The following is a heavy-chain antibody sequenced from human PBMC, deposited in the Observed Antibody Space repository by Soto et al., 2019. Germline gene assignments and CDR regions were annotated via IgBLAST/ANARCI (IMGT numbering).Heavy chain of an antibody. CDR3: ARGLGRISWTLFDS. V-gene: IGHV4-4*07. J-gene: IGHJ4*02. D-gene: IGHD6-13*01. CDR2: IYISENT. CDR1: GGSISSDY. Sequence: SETLSLTCTVSGGSISSDYWSWIRQPAGKGLEWIGRIYISENTHYNPSLRSRVSMSLDTSKNQLSLNLSSVTAADTAVYYCARGLGRISWTLFDSWGEGTLVTVSS.